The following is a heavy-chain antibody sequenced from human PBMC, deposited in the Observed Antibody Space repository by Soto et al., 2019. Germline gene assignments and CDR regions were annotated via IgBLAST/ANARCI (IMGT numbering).Heavy chain of an antibody. Sequence: EVQLVESGGGLVQPGRSLRLSCAASGLTFDDYAMHWVRQAPGKGLEWVSGISWNSGSIGYEYSVKGRFTISRDNAKNSLYLQMNSLRAEATALYYCAKDMRRYSSSSQIADYWGQGTLVTVSS. CDR1: GLTFDDYA. CDR3: AKDMRRYSSSSQIADY. CDR2: ISWNSGSI. D-gene: IGHD6-6*01. V-gene: IGHV3-9*01. J-gene: IGHJ4*02.